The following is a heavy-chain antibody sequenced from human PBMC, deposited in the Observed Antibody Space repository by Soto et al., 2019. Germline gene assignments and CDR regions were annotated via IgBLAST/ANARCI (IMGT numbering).Heavy chain of an antibody. Sequence: GGSLRLSCAASGLTFSSYWMHWVRQAPGKGLVWVSRINSDGSSTSYADSVKGRFTISRDNAKNTLYLQMNSLRAEDTAVYYCAIRASYYDSSGYFDYWGQGTLVTVSS. D-gene: IGHD3-22*01. J-gene: IGHJ4*02. CDR3: AIRASYYDSSGYFDY. CDR1: GLTFSSYW. V-gene: IGHV3-74*01. CDR2: INSDGSST.